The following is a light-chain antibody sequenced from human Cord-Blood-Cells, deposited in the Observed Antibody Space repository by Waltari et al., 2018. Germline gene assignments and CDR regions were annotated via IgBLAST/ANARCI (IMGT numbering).Light chain of an antibody. CDR3: CSYAGSSTFVV. CDR1: SSDGGSYNL. J-gene: IGLJ2*01. Sequence: QSALTQPASVSGSPGQSITISRTGTSSDGGSYNLFSWYQQHPGKAPKLMIYEVSKRPSGVSNRFSGSKSGNTASLTISGLQAEDEADYYCCSYAGSSTFVVFGGGTKLTVL. V-gene: IGLV2-23*02. CDR2: EVS.